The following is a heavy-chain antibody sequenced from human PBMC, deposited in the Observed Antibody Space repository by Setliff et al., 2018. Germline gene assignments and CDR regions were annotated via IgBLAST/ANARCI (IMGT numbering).Heavy chain of an antibody. J-gene: IGHJ5*02. CDR1: GGSISNYY. Sequence: PSETLSLTCTVSGGSISNYYWSWFRQPPGKGLEWIGYIYTSGSTYYSPSLKSRVAMSVDKAKNQFSLNLRSVSAADTAIYYCAKHGEESKVTTYLASWGQGTLVTVSS. D-gene: IGHD4-17*01. CDR3: AKHGEESKVTTYLAS. CDR2: IYTSGST. V-gene: IGHV4-4*08.